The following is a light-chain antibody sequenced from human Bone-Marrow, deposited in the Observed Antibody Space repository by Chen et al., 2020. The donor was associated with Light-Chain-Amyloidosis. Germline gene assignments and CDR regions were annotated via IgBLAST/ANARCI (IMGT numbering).Light chain of an antibody. CDR2: AVS. CDR3: RSFTSSSSYV. Sequence: STQTPPASASRSPIQSFTTSCSGTSVDVGTYNYVYWYQQHPGKDPKVIIYAVSNLPSGVSNRVSGTKSGNTASLTISGLQAEDEADYYCRSFTSSSSYVFGPGTKVTVL. CDR1: SVDVGTYNY. V-gene: IGLV2-14*01. J-gene: IGLJ1*01.